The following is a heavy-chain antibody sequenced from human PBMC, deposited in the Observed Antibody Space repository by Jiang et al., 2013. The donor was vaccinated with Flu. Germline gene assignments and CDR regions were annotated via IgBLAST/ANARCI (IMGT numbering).Heavy chain of an antibody. D-gene: IGHD4-17*01. Sequence: SGAEVKKPGSSVRVSCKASGGTFSSYAVSWVRQAPGQGLEWMGGIIPVFGKANNAQKFQGRVTITADESATTAYMELSSLRSEDTAVYYCARAGTTVTPEGHYNYYGLDVWGQGTTVTVSS. V-gene: IGHV1-69*01. J-gene: IGHJ6*02. CDR1: GGTFSSYA. CDR3: ARAGTTVTPEGHYNYYGLDV. CDR2: IIPVFGKA.